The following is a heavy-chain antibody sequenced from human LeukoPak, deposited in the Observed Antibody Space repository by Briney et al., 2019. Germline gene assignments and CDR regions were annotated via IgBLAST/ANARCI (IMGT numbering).Heavy chain of an antibody. J-gene: IGHJ5*02. CDR2: ISYDGSNT. Sequence: AGGSLRLSCAASGFTFSSYGMHWVRQAPGKGLEWVAVISYDGSNTYHGDSVMGRFTISRDNSKNILYLQMNSLRTEDTAVYYCANSSSSWNNWFDPWGQGTLVTVSS. D-gene: IGHD6-13*01. CDR3: ANSSSSWNNWFDP. CDR1: GFTFSSYG. V-gene: IGHV3-30*18.